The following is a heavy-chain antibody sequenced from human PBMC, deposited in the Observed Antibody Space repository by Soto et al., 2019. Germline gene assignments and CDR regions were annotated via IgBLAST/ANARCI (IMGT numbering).Heavy chain of an antibody. Sequence: GESLKISCRGSGYSFSSYWIGWVRQTPGRGLEWMGVIYPGDSDTRYSPSFQGQVTISADRSISTAYLQWGSLKASDTAIYFCARTRTFSLGFYYYGMDVWGQGTTVTVSS. V-gene: IGHV5-51*01. CDR2: IYPGDSDT. CDR1: GYSFSSYW. CDR3: ARTRTFSLGFYYYGMDV. J-gene: IGHJ6*02. D-gene: IGHD3-16*01.